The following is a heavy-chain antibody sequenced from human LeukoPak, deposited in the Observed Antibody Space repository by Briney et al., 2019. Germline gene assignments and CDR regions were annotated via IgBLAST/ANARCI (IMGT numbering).Heavy chain of an antibody. CDR2: IIPIFGTA. J-gene: IGHJ5*02. V-gene: IGHV1-69*13. Sequence: SVTVSCKASGGTFSSYAISWVRQAPGQGLEWMGGIIPIFGTANYAQKFQGRVTITADESTSTAYMELSSLRSEDTAVYYCARVGDRVNWFDPWGQGTLVTVSS. CDR3: ARVGDRVNWFDP. CDR1: GGTFSSYA. D-gene: IGHD4-17*01.